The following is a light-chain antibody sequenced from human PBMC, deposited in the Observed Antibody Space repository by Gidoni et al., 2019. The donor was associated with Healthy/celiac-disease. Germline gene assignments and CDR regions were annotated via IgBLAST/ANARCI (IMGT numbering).Light chain of an antibody. CDR2: GAS. Sequence: EIVLPQSPGTLSLPPGERATLSCRASQSVSSSYLAWYQQKPGQAPRLLIYGASSRATGIPDRLSGSGSGTGFTLTISRLDPEDFAVYYCQQYGSSPRTFGQGTKVEIK. J-gene: IGKJ1*01. CDR3: QQYGSSPRT. V-gene: IGKV3-20*01. CDR1: QSVSSSY.